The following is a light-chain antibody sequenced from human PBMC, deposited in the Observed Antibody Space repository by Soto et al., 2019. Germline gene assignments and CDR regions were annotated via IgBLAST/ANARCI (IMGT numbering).Light chain of an antibody. CDR1: QSVRDNW. CDR3: QQYRSSPYT. J-gene: IGKJ2*01. V-gene: IGKV3-20*01. CDR2: GAS. Sequence: ELVLTQSPGTLSSSPGERATLSCRASQSVRDNWLAWYQQKPGQAPRLLIYGASNRPDGIPDKFSGSGSGTDFTLTISRLEPEDFAVYYCQQYRSSPYTFGQGTKLEIK.